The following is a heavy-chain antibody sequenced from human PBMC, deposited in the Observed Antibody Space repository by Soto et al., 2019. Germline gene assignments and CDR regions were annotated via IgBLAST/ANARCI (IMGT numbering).Heavy chain of an antibody. CDR1: GYIFTSYV. Sequence: QVQLVQSGAEVKKPGASVKVSCKASGYIFTSYVMEWVRQAPGQRLEWMGWINAGNGNTKYSQKFQGRVTITSDTAANTACMELRRLRSEDTAVYYCARSTPPVDYWGQGTLVTVSS. V-gene: IGHV1-3*01. J-gene: IGHJ4*02. CDR3: ARSTPPVDY. CDR2: INAGNGNT. D-gene: IGHD2-2*01.